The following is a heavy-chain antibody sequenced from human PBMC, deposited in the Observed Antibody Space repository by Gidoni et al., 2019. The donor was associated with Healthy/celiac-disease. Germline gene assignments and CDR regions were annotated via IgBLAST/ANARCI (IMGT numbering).Heavy chain of an antibody. CDR1: GFTFSSYS. CDR2: ISSSSSYI. Sequence: EVQLVESGGGLVKPGGSLRLSCAASGFTFSSYSMNWVRQAPGKGLEWVSSISSSSSYIYYADSVKGRFTISRDNAKNSLYLQMNSLRAEDTAVYYCARDEPIVATWAYWGQGTLVTVSS. V-gene: IGHV3-21*01. D-gene: IGHD5-12*01. CDR3: ARDEPIVATWAY. J-gene: IGHJ4*02.